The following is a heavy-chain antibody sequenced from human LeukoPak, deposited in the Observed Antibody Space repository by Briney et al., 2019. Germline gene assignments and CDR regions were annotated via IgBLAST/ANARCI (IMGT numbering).Heavy chain of an antibody. CDR3: AKRPNWGFSDF. J-gene: IGHJ4*02. D-gene: IGHD7-27*01. V-gene: IGHV3-23*01. CDR2: INPSGDRT. CDR1: GFTFTSCA. Sequence: GGSLRLSCAASGFTFTSCAMEWVRQAPGKGMGWVSTINPSGDRTYYADSVTGQFNISRDNSKNTVYLQMNGLRAEDTAVYYCAKRPNWGFSDFWGQGTLVTVSS.